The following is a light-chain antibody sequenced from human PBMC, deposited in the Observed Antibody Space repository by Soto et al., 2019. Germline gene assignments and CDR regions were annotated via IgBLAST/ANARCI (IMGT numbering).Light chain of an antibody. CDR2: DVS. CDR3: QQVGASHT. V-gene: IGKV3D-20*01. Sequence: EIVLTQSPATLSLSPGERATLSCGASQNVGNYFLAWYQQKPGLAPRLLIFDVSNRFPGIPDRFGGSGSGTDFTLTISRLEPEDSAVYYCQQVGASHTFGGGTKVEV. CDR1: QNVGNYF. J-gene: IGKJ4*01.